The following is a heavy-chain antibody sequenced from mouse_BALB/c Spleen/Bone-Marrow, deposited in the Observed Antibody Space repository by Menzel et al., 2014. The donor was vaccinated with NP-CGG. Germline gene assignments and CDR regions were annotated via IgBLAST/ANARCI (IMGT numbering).Heavy chain of an antibody. CDR1: GFDFSRYW. Sequence: EVHLVESGGGLVQPGGSLKLSCAASGFDFSRYWMSWVRQAPGKGLEWIGEINPDSSTINYTPSLKDKFIISRDNAKNTLYLQMSKVRSEDTALYYCARPGSPLVDYWYFDVWGAGTTVTVSS. CDR2: INPDSSTI. CDR3: ARPGSPLVDYWYFDV. V-gene: IGHV4-1*02. D-gene: IGHD6-2*01. J-gene: IGHJ1*01.